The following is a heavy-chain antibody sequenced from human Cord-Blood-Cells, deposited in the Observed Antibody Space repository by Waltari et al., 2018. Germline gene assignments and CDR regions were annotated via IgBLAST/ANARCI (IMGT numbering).Heavy chain of an antibody. J-gene: IGHJ2*01. CDR3: ARDPGPRVSWYFDL. V-gene: IGHV6-1*01. CDR1: GSTGATNSAP. Sequence: VLLRLSRPGRVKPSQALPLTCATYGSTGATNSAPTNWTMVGPSRGLEWLGMTYYRSKWYNDYAVSVKSRITINPDTSKNQFSLQLNSVTPEDTAVYYCARDPGPRVSWYFDLWGRGTLVTVSS. CDR2: TYYRSKWYN.